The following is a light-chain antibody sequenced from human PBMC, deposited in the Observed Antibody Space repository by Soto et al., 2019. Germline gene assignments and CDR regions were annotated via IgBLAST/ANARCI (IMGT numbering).Light chain of an antibody. Sequence: EMVMTQCPATLSVSPGGSATLSCRASQSVSANLAWYQQKPGQAPRLVIYGASTRATGIPDRFSGSGSGTEFALTISSLQSDDVAVFYCQQYNNRPWTFGQGTKVDIK. V-gene: IGKV3-15*01. CDR2: GAS. J-gene: IGKJ1*01. CDR3: QQYNNRPWT. CDR1: QSVSAN.